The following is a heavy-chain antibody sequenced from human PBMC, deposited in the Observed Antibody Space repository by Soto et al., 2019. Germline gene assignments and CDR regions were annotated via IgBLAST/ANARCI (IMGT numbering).Heavy chain of an antibody. CDR2: IHNSGSP. CDR3: ARLIGNSWLDS. Sequence: SSETLSLTCSVSGATLQYGGFFWSWIRQSPGKGLEWIGHIHNSGSPYNNPSLRSRVSISADTSNNQFSLQLNSVTPDDTAVYYCARLIGNSWLDSWGQGTLVTVSS. J-gene: IGHJ5*01. D-gene: IGHD2-8*01. V-gene: IGHV4-30-4*08. CDR1: GATLQYGGFF.